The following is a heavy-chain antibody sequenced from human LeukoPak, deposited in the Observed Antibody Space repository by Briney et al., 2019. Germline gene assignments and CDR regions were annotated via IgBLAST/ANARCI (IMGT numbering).Heavy chain of an antibody. D-gene: IGHD3-10*01. CDR3: AALWFGETYGMDV. J-gene: IGHJ6*02. Sequence: ASVKVSCEASGYTFTNYYIHWVRQAPGQGLEWIGIISPLSRYISYAQRFQERVTITRDMSTSTAYMELSSLRSEDTAVYYCAALWFGETYGMDVWGQGTTVTVSS. CDR2: ISPLSRYI. V-gene: IGHV1-46*01. CDR1: GYTFTNYY.